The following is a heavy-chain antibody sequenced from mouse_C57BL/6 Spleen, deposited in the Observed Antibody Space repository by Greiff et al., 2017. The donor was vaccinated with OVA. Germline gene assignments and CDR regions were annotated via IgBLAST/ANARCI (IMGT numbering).Heavy chain of an antibody. D-gene: IGHD3-2*02. V-gene: IGHV1-81*01. J-gene: IGHJ4*01. CDR2: IYPRSGNT. CDR3: AGEGGIDSSVSYAMDY. CDR1: GYTFTSYG. Sequence: QVQLQQSGAELARPGASVKLSCKASGYTFTSYGISWVKQRTGQGLEWIGEIYPRSGNTYYNEKFKGKATLTADKSSSTAYMELRSLTSEDSAVYFCAGEGGIDSSVSYAMDYWGQGTSVTVSS.